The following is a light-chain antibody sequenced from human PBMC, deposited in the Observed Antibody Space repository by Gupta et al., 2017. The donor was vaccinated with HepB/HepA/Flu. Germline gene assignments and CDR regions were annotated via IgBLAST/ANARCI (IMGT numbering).Light chain of an antibody. CDR1: SSNIGSNY. V-gene: IGLV1-47*01. CDR3: AAWDDSLSGWV. J-gene: IGLJ3*02. Sequence: SVLTQPPSASGTPGQRVTVSCSGSSSNIGSNYVYWYQQLPGTAPKLLIYMNNQRPSGVPDRFSGSKSGTSASLAISGLRAEDEADYYCAAWDDSLSGWVFGGGTKLTVL. CDR2: MNN.